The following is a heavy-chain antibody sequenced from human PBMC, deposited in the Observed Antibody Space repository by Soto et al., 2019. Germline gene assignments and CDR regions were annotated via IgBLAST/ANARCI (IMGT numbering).Heavy chain of an antibody. V-gene: IGHV1-69*06. CDR3: ASAADKLAISSSHFDY. D-gene: IGHD6-6*01. CDR2: IIPIFGTA. CDR1: GGTFSSYA. J-gene: IGHJ4*02. Sequence: QVQLVQSGAEVKKPGSSVKVSCKASGGTFSSYAISWVRQAPGQGLEWMGGIIPIFGTANYAQKFQGSVTITADKSPSIAYMELGSLRSEDTAVYYCASAADKLAISSSHFDYWGQGTLVTVSS.